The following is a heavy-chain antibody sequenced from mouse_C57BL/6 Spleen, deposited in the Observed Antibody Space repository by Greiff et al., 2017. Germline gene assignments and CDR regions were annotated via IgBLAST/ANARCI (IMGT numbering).Heavy chain of an antibody. D-gene: IGHD1-1*01. Sequence: QVQLQQPGAELVMPGASVKLSCKASGYTFTSYWMHWVKQRPGQGLEWIGEIDPSDSYTNYNQKFKGKSTLTVDKSSSTAYRQLSSLTSEDSAVYYCARSECSSPAWFAYWGQGTLVTVSA. CDR1: GYTFTSYW. CDR2: IDPSDSYT. V-gene: IGHV1-69*01. CDR3: ARSECSSPAWFAY. J-gene: IGHJ3*01.